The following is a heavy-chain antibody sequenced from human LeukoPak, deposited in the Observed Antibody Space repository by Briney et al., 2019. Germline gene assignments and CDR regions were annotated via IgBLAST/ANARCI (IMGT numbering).Heavy chain of an antibody. J-gene: IGHJ6*02. Sequence: GGSLRLSCAASGFTFSSYSMNWVRQAPGKGLEWVSSISSSSSYIYYADSVKGRFTISRDNAKNSLYLQMNSLRAEDTAVYYCARDRTATVPLYYGMDVWGQGTTVTVSS. CDR2: ISSSSSYI. CDR1: GFTFSSYS. D-gene: IGHD4-11*01. CDR3: ARDRTATVPLYYGMDV. V-gene: IGHV3-21*01.